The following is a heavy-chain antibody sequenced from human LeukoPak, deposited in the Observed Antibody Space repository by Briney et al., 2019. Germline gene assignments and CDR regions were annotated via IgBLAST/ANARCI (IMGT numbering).Heavy chain of an antibody. J-gene: IGHJ5*02. CDR1: GDSVGRDF. D-gene: IGHD3-10*01. CDR3: ARHGKTWFGEYPRPYKWFDL. CDR2: VYSSGTT. V-gene: IGHV4-59*08. Sequence: PSETLSLICTVSGDSVGRDFWSWIRQPPGKGLEWVGYVYSSGTTNYSPPLKSRVTISLDTSNNEVSLELSSVTAADTAVYYCARHGKTWFGEYPRPYKWFDLWGQGTLVSVSS.